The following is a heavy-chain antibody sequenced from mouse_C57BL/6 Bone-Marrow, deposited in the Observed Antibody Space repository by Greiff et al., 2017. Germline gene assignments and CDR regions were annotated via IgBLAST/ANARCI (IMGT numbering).Heavy chain of an antibody. J-gene: IGHJ1*03. Sequence: QVQLKQPGAELVRPGTSVKLSCKASGYTFTSYWMHWVKQRPGQGLEWIGVIDPSDSYTNYNQKFKGKATLTVDTSSSTAYMQLSSLTSEDSAVYYCARGPSTTVVAPNFDVWGTGTTVTVSS. D-gene: IGHD1-1*01. CDR3: ARGPSTTVVAPNFDV. CDR1: GYTFTSYW. CDR2: IDPSDSYT. V-gene: IGHV1-59*01.